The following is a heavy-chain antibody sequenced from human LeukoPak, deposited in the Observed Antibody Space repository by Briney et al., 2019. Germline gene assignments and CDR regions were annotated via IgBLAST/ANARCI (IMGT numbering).Heavy chain of an antibody. V-gene: IGHV3-7*01. CDR2: IKDDGTEK. CDR3: VRESRPGGAMGLYHNLDY. D-gene: IGHD1-1*01. Sequence: PGGSLRLSCAGSGFTFSDFWMTWVRQTPGKGLEWVANIKDDGTEKNLVDSVKGRFTIFRDNTKNLLFLEMNNLRGDDTAIYYCVRESRPGGAMGLYHNLDYWGQGTLAAVSS. CDR1: GFTFSDFW. J-gene: IGHJ4*02.